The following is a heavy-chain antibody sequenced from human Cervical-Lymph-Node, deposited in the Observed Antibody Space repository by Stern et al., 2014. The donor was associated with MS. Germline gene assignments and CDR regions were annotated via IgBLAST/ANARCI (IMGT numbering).Heavy chain of an antibody. CDR3: ARGLLGSENAFDI. CDR1: GFTFTIYG. V-gene: IGHV1-18*01. Sequence: LGQPGAEVKKPGSSAKGTFKAFGFTFTIYGISWARQDHALGIEWMGWISAYNGNTNYAQKLQGRVTMTTDTSTSTAYMELRSLRSDDTAVYYCARGLLGSENAFDIWGQGTMVTVSS. J-gene: IGHJ3*02. D-gene: IGHD2-15*01. CDR2: ISAYNGNT.